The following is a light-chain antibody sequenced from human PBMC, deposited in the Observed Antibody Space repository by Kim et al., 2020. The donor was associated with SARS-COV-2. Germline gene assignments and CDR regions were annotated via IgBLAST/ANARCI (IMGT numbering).Light chain of an antibody. Sequence: SPAERATLSCRASQTINNRLVWYQQKPGQAPRLLIYDATTRATGIPARFIGSGSETDFTLTISSLQSEDFAVYYCQQSNDWPPLTFGQRTKVDIK. V-gene: IGKV3-15*01. CDR3: QQSNDWPPLT. CDR2: DAT. J-gene: IGKJ1*01. CDR1: QTINNR.